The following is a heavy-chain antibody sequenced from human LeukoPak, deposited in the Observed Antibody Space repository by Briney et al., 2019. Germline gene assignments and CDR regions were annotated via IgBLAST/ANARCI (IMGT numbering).Heavy chain of an antibody. Sequence: GGSLRLSCAASGFTFHFYWMHWVRQAPGKGLVWVSRINSDGTNTTYADSVKGRFTISRDNSKNTLYLQMNSLRAEDTAVYYCARVTYGDYGWRTYYYYYMDVWGKGTTVTISS. CDR1: GFTFHFYW. J-gene: IGHJ6*03. V-gene: IGHV3-74*01. CDR2: INSDGTNT. D-gene: IGHD4-17*01. CDR3: ARVTYGDYGWRTYYYYYMDV.